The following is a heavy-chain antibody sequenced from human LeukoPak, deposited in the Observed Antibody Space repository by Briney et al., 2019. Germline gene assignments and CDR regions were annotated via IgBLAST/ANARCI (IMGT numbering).Heavy chain of an antibody. D-gene: IGHD5-18*01. Sequence: ASVKVSCKASGGTFSSYAISWVRQAPGQGLEWMGGIIPIFGTANYAQKFQGRVTITADESTSTAYMEPSSLRSEDTAVYYCAGGMVDTCFDYWGQGTLVTVSS. CDR3: AGGMVDTCFDY. V-gene: IGHV1-69*13. CDR2: IIPIFGTA. J-gene: IGHJ4*02. CDR1: GGTFSSYA.